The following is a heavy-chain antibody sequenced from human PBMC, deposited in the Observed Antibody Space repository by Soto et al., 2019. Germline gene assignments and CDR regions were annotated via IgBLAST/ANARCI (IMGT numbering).Heavy chain of an antibody. V-gene: IGHV3-23*01. J-gene: IGHJ4*02. D-gene: IGHD3-10*01. CDR1: GCTFSSYA. CDR3: AKGSFVGGGSVYFDY. Sequence: GGSLRLSWAASGCTFSSYAMSWVRQAPGKGLEWVSAISGSGGSTYYADSVKGRFTISRDNSKNTLYLQMNSLRAEDTAVYYCAKGSFVGGGSVYFDYWGQGTLVTVSS. CDR2: ISGSGGST.